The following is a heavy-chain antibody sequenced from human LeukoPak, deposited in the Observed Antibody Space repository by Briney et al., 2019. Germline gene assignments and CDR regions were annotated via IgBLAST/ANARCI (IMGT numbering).Heavy chain of an antibody. D-gene: IGHD6-19*01. CDR3: ATSSIALAGTVDY. V-gene: IGHV3-53*01. CDR2: IYSSGDT. J-gene: IGHJ4*02. CDR1: GFTVSSKY. Sequence: GGSLRLSCAASGFTVSSKYMSWVRQTPGKGLQWVALIYSSGDTYTADSVKGRFTISRDNSENTLYLQMDSLRAEDTAVYYCATSSIALAGTVDYWGQGTLVTVSS.